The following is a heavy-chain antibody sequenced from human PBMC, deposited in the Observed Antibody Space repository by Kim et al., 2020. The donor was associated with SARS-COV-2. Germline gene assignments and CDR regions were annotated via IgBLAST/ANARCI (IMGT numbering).Heavy chain of an antibody. Sequence: NPTLNSRMLMSVDTSKNQFSLRLSSVTAADTAVYYCARGQTTSVGREFFDYWGQGTLLTVSS. CDR3: ARGQTTSVGREFFDY. J-gene: IGHJ4*02. V-gene: IGHV4-31*02. D-gene: IGHD3-10*01.